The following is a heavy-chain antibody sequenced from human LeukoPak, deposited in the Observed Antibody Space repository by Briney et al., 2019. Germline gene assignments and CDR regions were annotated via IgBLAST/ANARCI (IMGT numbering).Heavy chain of an antibody. CDR2: ITGGGGST. Sequence: GGSLRLSCAASGFSFSSYAMSWVRQAPGKGLEWVSTITGGGGSTYYADSVKGRFTISRDNSKDTFYLQMNSLRVEDTAVYYCGRIAINANNGMDVWGQGTTVTVSS. CDR3: GRIAINANNGMDV. D-gene: IGHD1/OR15-1a*01. CDR1: GFSFSSYA. V-gene: IGHV3-23*01. J-gene: IGHJ6*02.